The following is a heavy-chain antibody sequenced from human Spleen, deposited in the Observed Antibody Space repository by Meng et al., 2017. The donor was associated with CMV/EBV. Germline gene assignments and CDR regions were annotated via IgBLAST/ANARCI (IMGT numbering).Heavy chain of an antibody. CDR3: AKGIRGGDSVFDY. CDR2: IYSGSRST. D-gene: IGHD2/OR15-2a*01. V-gene: IGHV3-23*03. J-gene: IGHJ4*02. CDR1: GFTFSNYA. Sequence: WAVSGFTFSNYAMNWVRQAPGKGLEWVSAIYSGSRSTFYVDSVKGRFTISRDDSENTLFLQMNSLRAEDTAIYYCAKGIRGGDSVFDYWGQGSLVTVSS.